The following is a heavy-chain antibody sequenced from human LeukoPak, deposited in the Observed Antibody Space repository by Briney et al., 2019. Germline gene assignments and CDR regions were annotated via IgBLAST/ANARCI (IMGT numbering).Heavy chain of an antibody. V-gene: IGHV3-48*03. CDR1: GFTFSRYE. J-gene: IGHJ4*02. CDR3: AREGIRYGSGSLD. D-gene: IGHD3-10*01. Sequence: GGSLRLSCAASGFTFSRYEMNWVRQAPGKGLEWVSYISSSGSTIYYADSVKGRFTISRDNAKNSLYLQMNSLRAEDTAVYYCAREGIRYGSGSLDWGQGTLVTVSS. CDR2: ISSSGSTI.